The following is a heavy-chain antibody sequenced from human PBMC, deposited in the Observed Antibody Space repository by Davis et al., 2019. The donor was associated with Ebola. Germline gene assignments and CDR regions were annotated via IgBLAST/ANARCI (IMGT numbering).Heavy chain of an antibody. CDR2: ISGTRGST. V-gene: IGHV3-23*01. D-gene: IGHD3-10*01. CDR3: AKEELKVFDY. J-gene: IGHJ4*02. Sequence: GESLKISCAASGFTFSSYGMHWVRQAPGKGLEWVSAISGTRGSTHYADSVKGRFTISRDNSKNTLILQMNSLRAEDTAIYYCAKEELKVFDYWGQGTLVTVSS. CDR1: GFTFSSYG.